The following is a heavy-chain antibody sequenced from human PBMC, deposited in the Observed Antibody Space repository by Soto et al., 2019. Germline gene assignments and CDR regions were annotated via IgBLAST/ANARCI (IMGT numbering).Heavy chain of an antibody. J-gene: IGHJ6*02. CDR2: ISYDGSNK. CDR3: AKGGDYYLRMDV. Sequence: QVQLVESGGGVVQPGRSLRLSCAASGFTFSSYGMHWVRQAPGKGLEWVAVISYDGSNKYYADSVKGRFTISRDNSKNTLYLQMISLRAEDTAVYYCAKGGDYYLRMDVWGQGTTVTVSS. V-gene: IGHV3-30*18. CDR1: GFTFSSYG. D-gene: IGHD3-10*02.